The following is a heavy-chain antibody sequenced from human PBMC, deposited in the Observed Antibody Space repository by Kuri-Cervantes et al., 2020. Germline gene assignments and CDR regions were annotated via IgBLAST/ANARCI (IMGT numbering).Heavy chain of an antibody. Sequence: GESLKISCSGSGFTFSSCCMSWVRQTPGKGLEWVATIKQDGYEKYYVDSVKGRVTISRDNAKNSLYLQMNSLRAEDTAVYYCARDKPIVGATSDSHFDYWGQGTLVTVSS. CDR2: IKQDGYEK. CDR1: GFTFSSCC. J-gene: IGHJ4*02. D-gene: IGHD1-26*01. CDR3: ARDKPIVGATSDSHFDY. V-gene: IGHV3-7*01.